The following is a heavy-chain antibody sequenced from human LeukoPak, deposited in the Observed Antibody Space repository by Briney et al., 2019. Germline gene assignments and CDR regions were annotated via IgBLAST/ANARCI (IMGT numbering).Heavy chain of an antibody. D-gene: IGHD4-23*01. CDR1: GFTVSSNY. J-gene: IGHJ4*02. CDR3: ARDRFGYGGNSGL. Sequence: QPGGSLRLSCAASGFTVSSNYMSWVRRAPGKGLEWVSVIYSGGSTYYADSVKGRFTISRDNSKNTLYLQMNSLRAEDTAVYYCARDRFGYGGNSGLWGQGTLVTVSS. CDR2: IYSGGST. V-gene: IGHV3-66*01.